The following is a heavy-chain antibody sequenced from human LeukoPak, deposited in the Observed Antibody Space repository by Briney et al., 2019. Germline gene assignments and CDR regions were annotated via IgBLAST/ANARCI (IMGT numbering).Heavy chain of an antibody. V-gene: IGHV3-30-3*01. J-gene: IGHJ3*02. CDR2: ISYDGSNK. Sequence: GGSLRLSCAASGFTFSSYAMHWVRQAPGKGLEWVAVISYDGSNKYYANSVKGRFTISRDNSKNTLYLQMNSLRAEDTAVYYCATDRYSGSSYAFDIWGQGTMVTVSS. CDR1: GFTFSSYA. D-gene: IGHD1-26*01. CDR3: ATDRYSGSSYAFDI.